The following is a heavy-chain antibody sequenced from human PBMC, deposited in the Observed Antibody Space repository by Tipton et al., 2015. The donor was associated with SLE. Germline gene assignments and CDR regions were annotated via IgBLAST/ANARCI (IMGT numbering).Heavy chain of an antibody. CDR1: AFAFSSYW. CDR3: ASDPGGGLDY. D-gene: IGHD3-16*01. V-gene: IGHV3-74*03. J-gene: IGHJ4*02. Sequence: SLRLSCEVSAFAFSSYWMHWVRQAPGKGLVWVSHINSDGSTREYADSVKGRFTISRDNAKNTVYPQMNSLRAEDTALYFCASDPGGGLDYWGQGTLVTVSS. CDR2: INSDGSTR.